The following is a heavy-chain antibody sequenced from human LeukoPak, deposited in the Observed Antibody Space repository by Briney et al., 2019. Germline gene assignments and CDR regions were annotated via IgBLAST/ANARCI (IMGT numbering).Heavy chain of an antibody. J-gene: IGHJ4*02. CDR2: ISGSSGHT. D-gene: IGHD3-10*01. CDR3: AGAYGSGSYYMR. V-gene: IGHV3-23*01. Sequence: GGSLRLSCAASGLTFSSYAMSWVRQAPGKGLEWVSAISGSSGHTYYADSVKGRFTISRDNSKNTLYLQMNSLRAEDTAVYYCAGAYGSGSYYMRWGQGTLVTVSS. CDR1: GLTFSSYA.